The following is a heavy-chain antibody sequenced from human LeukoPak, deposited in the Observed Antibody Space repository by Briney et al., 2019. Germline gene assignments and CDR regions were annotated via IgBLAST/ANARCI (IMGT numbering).Heavy chain of an antibody. D-gene: IGHD6-6*01. CDR3: ARVPYGGSASLFDY. CDR1: GASIRSSGYY. Sequence: PSETLSLTCTVSGASIRSSGYYGSWIRQPSGKGLELIDYIYSSGGTNYNPSLKSRVTISVDTSKIQFSLKLSSVTAADTAFYYCARVPYGGSASLFDYWGQGTLVTVSA. V-gene: IGHV4-61*08. CDR2: IYSSGGT. J-gene: IGHJ4*02.